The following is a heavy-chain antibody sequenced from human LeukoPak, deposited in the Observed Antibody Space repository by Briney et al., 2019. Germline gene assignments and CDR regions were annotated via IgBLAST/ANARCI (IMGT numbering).Heavy chain of an antibody. CDR2: ISYDGSNK. CDR1: GFTFSGFG. V-gene: IGHV3-30*03. J-gene: IGHJ4*02. Sequence: GGSLRLSCAASGFTFSGFGMHWVRQAPGKGLEWVAVISYDGSNKYYADSVKGRFTISRDNSKNTLYLQMNSLRAEDTAVYYCARGYCSSTSCPFFDHWGQGTLVTVSS. CDR3: ARGYCSSTSCPFFDH. D-gene: IGHD2-2*01.